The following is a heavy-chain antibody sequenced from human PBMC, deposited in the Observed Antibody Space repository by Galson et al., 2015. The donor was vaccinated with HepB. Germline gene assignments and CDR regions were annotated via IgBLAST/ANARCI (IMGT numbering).Heavy chain of an antibody. CDR1: GGSISSSSYY. D-gene: IGHD2-2*01. V-gene: IGHV4-39*01. Sequence: ETLSLTCTVSGGSISSSSYYWGWIRQPPGKGLEWIGNIYYSGSAYQNPSLKSRVTISVDTSKNQFSLKLNSVTAADTAVYYCASGYCSSISCLPRPAIDYWGQGTLVTVSS. CDR3: ASGYCSSISCLPRPAIDY. CDR2: IYYSGSA. J-gene: IGHJ4*02.